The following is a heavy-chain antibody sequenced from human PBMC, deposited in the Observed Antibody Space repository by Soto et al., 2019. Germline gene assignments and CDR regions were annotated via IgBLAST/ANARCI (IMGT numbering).Heavy chain of an antibody. J-gene: IGHJ4*02. V-gene: IGHV3-15*05. CDR3: ARDIFESDIVATHNY. CDR1: GFTFTNAW. CDR2: IKSKSDGGTI. Sequence: GGSLRLSCAASGFTFTNAWMTWVRQGPGKGLEWVGRIKSKSDGGTIDYAAPVKGRFTISRDNAKNTLYLQMNSLRAEDTAVYYCARDIFESDIVATHNYWGQGTLVTVSS. D-gene: IGHD5-12*01.